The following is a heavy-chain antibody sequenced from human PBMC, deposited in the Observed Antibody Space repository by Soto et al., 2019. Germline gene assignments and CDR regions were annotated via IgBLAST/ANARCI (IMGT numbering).Heavy chain of an antibody. Sequence: VQLLESGGGVVQPGGSLRLSCVASGFTFSSYALHWVRQAPGKGLEWVALISNDGMNTFYADSVKGRMTVSRDKAEKTMYLQMNSLTAEDTAVYYCAKGLRFMEHWGQGTVVTVSS. CDR2: ISNDGMNT. J-gene: IGHJ1*01. CDR3: AKGLRFMEH. D-gene: IGHD1-1*01. CDR1: GFTFSSYA. V-gene: IGHV3-30*04.